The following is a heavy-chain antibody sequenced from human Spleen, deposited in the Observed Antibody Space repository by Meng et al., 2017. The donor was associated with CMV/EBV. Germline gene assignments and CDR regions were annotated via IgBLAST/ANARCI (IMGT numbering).Heavy chain of an antibody. D-gene: IGHD1-26*01. J-gene: IGHJ4*02. CDR3: ARGRREPSDY. CDR1: GYTFTSYG. Sequence: ASVKVSCKASGYTFTSYGITWVRQAPGQGLEWLGWISTYNENKYSAQSFQGRVTMTTDTSTSTAYMELRSLRSDDTAVYYCARGRREPSDYWGQGTLVTVSS. V-gene: IGHV1-18*01. CDR2: ISTYNENK.